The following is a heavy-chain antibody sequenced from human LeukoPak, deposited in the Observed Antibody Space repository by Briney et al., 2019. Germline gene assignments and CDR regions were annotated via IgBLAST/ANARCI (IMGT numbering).Heavy chain of an antibody. Sequence: PSETLSLTCTVSGGSISSSSYYWSWIRQPPGKGLEWIGYIYFSGSTSYNPSLKSRVTISVDRSKNQFSLKLSSVAAADTAVYYCARSYDTNFDYWGQGTLGTVSS. CDR2: IYFSGST. V-gene: IGHV4-61*01. D-gene: IGHD3-3*01. CDR3: ARSYDTNFDY. CDR1: GGSISSSSYY. J-gene: IGHJ4*02.